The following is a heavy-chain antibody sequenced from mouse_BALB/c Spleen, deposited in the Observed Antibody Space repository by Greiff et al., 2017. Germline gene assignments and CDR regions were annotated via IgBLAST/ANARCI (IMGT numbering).Heavy chain of an antibody. CDR3: ARYAYYRYDYAMDY. V-gene: IGHV1-69*02. CDR1: GYTFTSYW. J-gene: IGHJ4*01. Sequence: VQLQQPGAELVKPGAPVKLSCKASGYTFTSYWMNWVKQRPGRGLEWIGRIDPSDSETHYNQKFKDKATLTVDKSSSTAYIQLSSLTSEDSAVYYCARYAYYRYDYAMDYWGQGTSVTVSS. D-gene: IGHD2-14*01. CDR2: IDPSDSET.